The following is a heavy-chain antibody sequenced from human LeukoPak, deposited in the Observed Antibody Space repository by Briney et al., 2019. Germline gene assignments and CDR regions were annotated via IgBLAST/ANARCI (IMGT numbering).Heavy chain of an antibody. V-gene: IGHV3-33*01. CDR2: IWSDGTNQ. CDR3: VRDAQRGFEYSDSLEY. J-gene: IGHJ4*02. CDR1: GFTFNHYG. Sequence: GGSLRLPCAAAGFTFNHYGMHWVRHAPAKGLQWVAVIWSDGTNQYYGDSVKGRFTISRDDSGNTVYLQMNSLRPEDTGVYYCVRDAQRGFEYSDSLEYCGQGTPVTVST. D-gene: IGHD1-26*01.